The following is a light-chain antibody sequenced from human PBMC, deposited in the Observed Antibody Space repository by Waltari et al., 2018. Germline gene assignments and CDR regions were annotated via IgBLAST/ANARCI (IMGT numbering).Light chain of an antibody. CDR3: QQRSNWPRCT. CDR2: ETS. CDR1: QSVSSS. J-gene: IGKJ2*02. Sequence: EILLTQSPATLSLSPGERATLSCRASQSVSSSLAWYQHKPGQAPRLLIYETSISATGVPARFSGSVSETDFTLTISSLEPEDFAVYYCQQRSNWPRCTFGQGTKVEIK. V-gene: IGKV3-11*01.